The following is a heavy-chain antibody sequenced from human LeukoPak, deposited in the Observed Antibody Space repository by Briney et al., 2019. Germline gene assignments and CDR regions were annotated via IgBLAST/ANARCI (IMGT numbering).Heavy chain of an antibody. CDR1: GYSISSGYY. J-gene: IGHJ6*03. D-gene: IGHD4-17*01. V-gene: IGHV4-38-2*01. CDR2: IYHSGST. CDR3: ARLTVTGGLYYYYYMDV. Sequence: SETLSLTCAVSGYSISSGYYWGWIRQPPGKGLEWIGSIYHSGSTYYNPSLKSRVTISVDTSKNQFSLKLSSVTAADTAVYYCARLTVTGGLYYYYYMDVWGKGTTVTVSS.